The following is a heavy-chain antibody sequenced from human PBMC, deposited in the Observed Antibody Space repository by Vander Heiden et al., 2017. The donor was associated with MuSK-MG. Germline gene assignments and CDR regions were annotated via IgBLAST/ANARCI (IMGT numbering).Heavy chain of an antibody. J-gene: IGHJ6*04. V-gene: IGHV3-15*01. CDR1: GFTFTNAY. CDR3: TTDYFGSGSP. D-gene: IGHD3-10*01. CDR2: LKSKADGGTT. Sequence: EVQLVESGGGLVKPGGSLRLSCVAPGFTFTNAYMSWVRQAPGKGLEWVGRLKSKADGGTTDYAAPVKGRFTISRDDSRSTLYLQMTNLKTDDTAVYYCTTDYFGSGSPGGTGTTVTVSS.